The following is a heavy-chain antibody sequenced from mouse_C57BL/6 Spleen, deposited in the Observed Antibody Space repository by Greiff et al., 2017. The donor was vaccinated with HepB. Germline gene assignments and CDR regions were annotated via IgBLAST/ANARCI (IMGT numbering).Heavy chain of an antibody. V-gene: IGHV8-12*01. CDR1: GFSLSTSGMG. Sequence: VMLVESGPGILQSSQTLSLTCSFSGFSLSTSGMGVSWIRQPSGKGLEWLAHIYWDDDKRYNPSLKSRLTISKDTSRNQVFLKITSVDTADTATYYCARYDYDEAWFAYWGQGTLVTVSA. J-gene: IGHJ3*01. D-gene: IGHD2-4*01. CDR2: IYWDDDK. CDR3: ARYDYDEAWFAY.